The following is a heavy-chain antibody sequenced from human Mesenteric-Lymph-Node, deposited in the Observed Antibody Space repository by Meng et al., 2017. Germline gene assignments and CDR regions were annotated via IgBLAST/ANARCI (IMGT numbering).Heavy chain of an antibody. CDR1: GGSMSSGNYY. CDR3: ARAEYYNWFDP. J-gene: IGHJ5*02. V-gene: IGHV4-30-4*01. D-gene: IGHD1-14*01. Sequence: QVQLQESGPGLVEPSQTLSLTCTVSGGSMSSGNYYWSWIRQPPGKGLEWIGYIHHSGSAHYNPFLKSRVSISVDTSKNQFSLNLNSMTAADTAVYYCARAEYYNWFDPWGQGTLVTVSS. CDR2: IHHSGSA.